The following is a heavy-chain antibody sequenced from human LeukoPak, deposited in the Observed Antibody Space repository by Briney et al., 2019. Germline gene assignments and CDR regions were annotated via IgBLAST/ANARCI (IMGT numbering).Heavy chain of an antibody. J-gene: IGHJ4*02. Sequence: ASVKVSCKASGYTFTTNDINWVRQATGQGPEWMGWMNPNSGNTGYAQKFQGRITMTRNTSISTAYMELRSQRSEDTAVYYCARGREYSTGPGFDYWGQGTLVTVSS. V-gene: IGHV1-8*01. CDR3: ARGREYSTGPGFDY. CDR1: GYTFTTND. CDR2: MNPNSGNT. D-gene: IGHD2-8*02.